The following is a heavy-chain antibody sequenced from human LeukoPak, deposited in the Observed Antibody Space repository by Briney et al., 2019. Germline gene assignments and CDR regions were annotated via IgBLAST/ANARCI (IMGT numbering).Heavy chain of an antibody. Sequence: GASVKVSCKASGYTFTSYGISWVRQAPGQGLEWMGWISAYNGNTNYAQKLQGRVTMTTDTSTSTAYMELRSLRSDDTAVYYCARDRRKYQLLYSWFDPWGQGTLVTVSS. CDR2: ISAYNGNT. D-gene: IGHD2-2*02. V-gene: IGHV1-18*01. CDR3: ARDRRKYQLLYSWFDP. CDR1: GYTFTSYG. J-gene: IGHJ5*02.